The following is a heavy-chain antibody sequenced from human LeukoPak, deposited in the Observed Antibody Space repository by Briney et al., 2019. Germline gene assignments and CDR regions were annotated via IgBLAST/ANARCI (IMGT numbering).Heavy chain of an antibody. CDR3: ARDSGYCTTTNCFHPFDS. CDR2: IIPNSGAT. J-gene: IGHJ4*02. Sequence: ASVKVSCKASGYTFTGYHMHWVRQAPGQGLEWMGWIIPNSGATRFAQKFQGRVTVTRDTSISTAYMELSGLRSDDTAVYYCARDSGYCTTTNCFHPFDSWGQGTLVTVSS. D-gene: IGHD2-2*01. V-gene: IGHV1-2*02. CDR1: GYTFTGYH.